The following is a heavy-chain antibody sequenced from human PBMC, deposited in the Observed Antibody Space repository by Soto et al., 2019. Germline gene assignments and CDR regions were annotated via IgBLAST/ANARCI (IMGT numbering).Heavy chain of an antibody. J-gene: IGHJ6*02. D-gene: IGHD3-3*01. CDR1: GGSISSSSYY. CDR2: IYYSGST. CDR3: ASSSEYYDFWSGYYTRPPNYYGMDV. Sequence: PSETLSLTCTVSGGSISSSSYYWGWIRQPPGKGLEWIGSIYYSGSTYYNPSLKSRVTISVDTSKNQFSLKLSSVTAADTAVYYCASSSEYYDFWSGYYTRPPNYYGMDVWGQGTTVTVSS. V-gene: IGHV4-39*01.